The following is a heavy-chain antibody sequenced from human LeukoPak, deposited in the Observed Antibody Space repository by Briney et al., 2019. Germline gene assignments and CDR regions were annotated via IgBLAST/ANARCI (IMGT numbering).Heavy chain of an antibody. V-gene: IGHV3-48*03. CDR1: GFTFSSYE. D-gene: IGHD2-2*01. Sequence: GGSLRLSCAASGFTFSSYEMNWVRQAPGKGLGWVSYISSSGSTIYYADSVKGRFTISRDNAKNSLYLQMNSLRAEDTAVYYCARLGYCSSTSCYAYYGMDVWGKGTTVTVSS. CDR2: ISSSGSTI. CDR3: ARLGYCSSTSCYAYYGMDV. J-gene: IGHJ6*04.